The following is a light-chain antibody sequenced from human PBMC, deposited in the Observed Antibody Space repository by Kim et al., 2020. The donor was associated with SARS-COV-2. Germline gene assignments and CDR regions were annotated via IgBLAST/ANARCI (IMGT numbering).Light chain of an antibody. Sequence: EIVLTQSPGTLSLFPGERATLSCRASQSVSSSYVAWYHQKPGQAPRLLISGASSRATGVPDRFSGSGSGTEFTLTISRVEPEDFAVYFCQQYGVSPTFGQGTKVDIK. J-gene: IGKJ1*01. CDR3: QQYGVSPT. CDR2: GAS. V-gene: IGKV3-20*01. CDR1: QSVSSSY.